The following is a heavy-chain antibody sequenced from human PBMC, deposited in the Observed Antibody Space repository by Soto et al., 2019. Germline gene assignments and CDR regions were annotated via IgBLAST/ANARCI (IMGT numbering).Heavy chain of an antibody. CDR3: ARHAGNSWKGDYFDY. CDR1: GYSFSSSW. V-gene: IGHV5-51*01. D-gene: IGHD6-13*01. CDR2: IDPNDSQT. Sequence: PGESLKISCQASGYSFSSSWIGLVRQMPGKGLEWMGIIDPNDSQTIYSPSFQGQVTISADKSIDTAYLQWSSLKTSDTAMYYCARHAGNSWKGDYFDYWGQGALVSVSS. J-gene: IGHJ4*02.